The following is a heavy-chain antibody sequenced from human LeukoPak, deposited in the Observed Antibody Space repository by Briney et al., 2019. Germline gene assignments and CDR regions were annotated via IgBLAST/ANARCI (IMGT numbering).Heavy chain of an antibody. J-gene: IGHJ4*02. D-gene: IGHD4/OR15-4a*01. CDR1: GFTFSSYW. CDR2: IKQDGSEK. Sequence: GVLRLSCAASGFTFSSYWMSWVRQAPGKGLEWVANIKQDGSEKYYVDSVKGRFTISRDNAKNSLYLQMNSLRAEDTAVYYCARSKAANPGPFDYWGQGTLATVSS. V-gene: IGHV3-7*01. CDR3: ARSKAANPGPFDY.